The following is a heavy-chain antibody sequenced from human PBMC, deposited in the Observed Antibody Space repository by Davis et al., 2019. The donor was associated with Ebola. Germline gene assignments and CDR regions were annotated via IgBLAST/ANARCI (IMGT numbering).Heavy chain of an antibody. V-gene: IGHV3-11*01. CDR2: ISSSGSTI. CDR1: GFTFSDYY. CDR3: TRGPYSGSYFPFDY. D-gene: IGHD1-26*01. Sequence: GGSLRLSCAASGFTFSDYYMSWIRQAPGKGLEWVSYISSSGSTIYYADSVKGRFTISRDNAKNSLYLQMNSLKTEDTAVYYCTRGPYSGSYFPFDYWGQGTLVTVSS. J-gene: IGHJ4*02.